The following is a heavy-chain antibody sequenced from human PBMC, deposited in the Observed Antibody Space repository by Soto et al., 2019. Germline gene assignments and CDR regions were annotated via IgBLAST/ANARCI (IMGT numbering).Heavy chain of an antibody. Sequence: QVQLQESGPGLVKPSQTLSLTCTVSGGSISSGDYYWSWIRQPPGKGLEWIGYIYYSGSTYYNPSLKSRVTISVDTSKNQFSLKLSSVTAADTAVYYWAREHYIPSYDFWSGYSLSWFDPWGQGTLVTVSS. CDR2: IYYSGST. V-gene: IGHV4-30-4*01. CDR3: AREHYIPSYDFWSGYSLSWFDP. D-gene: IGHD3-3*01. CDR1: GGSISSGDYY. J-gene: IGHJ5*02.